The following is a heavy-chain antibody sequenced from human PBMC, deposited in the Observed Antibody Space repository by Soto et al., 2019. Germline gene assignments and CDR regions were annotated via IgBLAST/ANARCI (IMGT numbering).Heavy chain of an antibody. D-gene: IGHD2-2*01. CDR1: GGSFSGYY. Sequence: QVQLQQWGAGLLKPSETLSLTCAVYGGSFSGYYWSWIRQPPGKGLEWIGEINHSGSTNYNPSLTRRVPISVDTSKNQCCLKLSSVTAADTAVYYCARMGYCSSTSCYGGVWFDPWGQGTLVTVSS. CDR3: ARMGYCSSTSCYGGVWFDP. CDR2: INHSGST. J-gene: IGHJ5*02. V-gene: IGHV4-34*01.